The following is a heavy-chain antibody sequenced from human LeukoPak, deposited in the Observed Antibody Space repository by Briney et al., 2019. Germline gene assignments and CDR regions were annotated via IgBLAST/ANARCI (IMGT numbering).Heavy chain of an antibody. Sequence: GASVKVSCKASGYSFTSYGISWVRQAPGQGLEWMGWISGYNGNTNYAQRLQGRVTMTTDTSTSTAYMELRSLSSDDTAVYYCARDRPYYYDSSAYYLDFWGQGTLVTVSS. CDR3: ARDRPYYYDSSAYYLDF. V-gene: IGHV1-18*01. D-gene: IGHD3-22*01. J-gene: IGHJ4*02. CDR1: GYSFTSYG. CDR2: ISGYNGNT.